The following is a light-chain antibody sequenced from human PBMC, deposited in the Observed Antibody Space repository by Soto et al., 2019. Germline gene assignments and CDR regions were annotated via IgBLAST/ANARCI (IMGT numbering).Light chain of an antibody. CDR3: QSFDSSLSDSYV. CDR1: SSNIGAGYD. Sequence: QTVVTQPPSVSGAPGQRVTISCTGSSSNIGAGYDVNWYQQLPGTAPKLIIYGNSERPSGVPDRFSASKSGSSASLAITGLQAEDEADYYCQSFDSSLSDSYVFGTGTKVTVL. CDR2: GNS. V-gene: IGLV1-40*01. J-gene: IGLJ1*01.